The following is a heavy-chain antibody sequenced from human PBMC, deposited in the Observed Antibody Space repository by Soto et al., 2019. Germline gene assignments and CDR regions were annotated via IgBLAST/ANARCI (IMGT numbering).Heavy chain of an antibody. J-gene: IGHJ4*02. CDR3: ARMYYYDSSETYYFDY. CDR2: INPNSGGT. D-gene: IGHD3-22*01. CDR1: GYTFPGYY. Sequence: ASVKVSCKASGYTFPGYYMHWVRQAPGQGLEWMGWINPNSGGTNYAQKFQGWVTMTRDTSISTAYMELSRLRSDDTAVYYCARMYYYDSSETYYFDYWGQGTLVNVSS. V-gene: IGHV1-2*04.